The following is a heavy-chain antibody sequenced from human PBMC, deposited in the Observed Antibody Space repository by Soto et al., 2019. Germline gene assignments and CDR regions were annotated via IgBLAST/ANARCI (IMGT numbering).Heavy chain of an antibody. D-gene: IGHD3-10*01. Sequence: TCTVSGGSISSGDCYWSWIRQPPGKELEWIGYIYYSGSTNYNPSLKSRVTISVDTSKNQFSLKLSSVTAADTAVYYCARKQSYYYGSGSNRWFDPWGQGTLVTVSS. V-gene: IGHV4-61*08. J-gene: IGHJ5*02. CDR2: IYYSGST. CDR3: ARKQSYYYGSGSNRWFDP. CDR1: GGSISSGDCY.